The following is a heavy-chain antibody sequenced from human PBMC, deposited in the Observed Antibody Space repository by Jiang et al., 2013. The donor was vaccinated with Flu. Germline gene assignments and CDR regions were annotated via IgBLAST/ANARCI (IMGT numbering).Heavy chain of an antibody. CDR2: IIPIFGTA. D-gene: IGHD2-2*01. CDR1: GGTFSSYA. V-gene: IGHV1-69*06. Sequence: GAEVKKPGSSVKVSCKASGGTFSSYAISWVRQAPGQGLEWMGGIIPIFGTANYAQKFQGRVTITAVKSTTTVYLELSSLTSEDTAVYYCARGSSDCTSANCPFDYWGQGTLVTVSS. CDR3: ARGSSDCTSANCPFDY. J-gene: IGHJ4*02.